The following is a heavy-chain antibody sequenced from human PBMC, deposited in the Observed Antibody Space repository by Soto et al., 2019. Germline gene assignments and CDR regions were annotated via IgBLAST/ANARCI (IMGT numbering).Heavy chain of an antibody. D-gene: IGHD6-6*01. J-gene: IGHJ3*02. CDR1: GFTFSSYA. CDR3: ARVRAARPAAFDI. Sequence: PGGSLRLSCAASGFTFSSYAMHWVRQAPGKGLEWVAVISYDGSNKYYADSVKGRFTISRDNSKNTLYLQMNSLRAEDTAVYYCARVRAARPAAFDIWGQGTMVTVSS. V-gene: IGHV3-30-3*01. CDR2: ISYDGSNK.